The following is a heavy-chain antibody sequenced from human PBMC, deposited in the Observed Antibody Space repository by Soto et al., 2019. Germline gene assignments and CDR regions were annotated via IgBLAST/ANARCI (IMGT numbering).Heavy chain of an antibody. CDR3: VREDILGARSFDY. V-gene: IGHV3-48*02. Sequence: PWGSLLVSCATSVFTFGVYSMDWVRQAPGKGLEWISYISSLSSPRYYAESVEGRFIISRDNAKNSLYLQMNSLRDEDTAVYFCVREDILGARSFDYWGQGTRVTVSS. CDR1: VFTFGVYS. J-gene: IGHJ4*02. CDR2: ISSLSSPR. D-gene: IGHD1-26*01.